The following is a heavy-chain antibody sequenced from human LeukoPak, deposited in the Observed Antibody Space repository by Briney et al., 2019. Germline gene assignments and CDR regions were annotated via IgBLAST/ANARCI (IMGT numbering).Heavy chain of an antibody. J-gene: IGHJ5*02. CDR3: ARGAVVPAAMIWFDP. CDR2: IIPIFGTA. V-gene: IGHV1-69*13. D-gene: IGHD2-2*01. Sequence: ASVKVSCKASGGTFSSYAISWVRQAPGQGLEWMGGIIPIFGTANYAQKFQGRVTITADESTSTAYMELSSLRSEDTAVYYCARGAVVPAAMIWFDPWGQGTLVTVSS. CDR1: GGTFSSYA.